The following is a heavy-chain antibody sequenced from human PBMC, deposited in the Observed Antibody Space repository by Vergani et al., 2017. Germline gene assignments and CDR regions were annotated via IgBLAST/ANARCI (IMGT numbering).Heavy chain of an antibody. CDR3: ARGRPYCSGGSCYYYFDY. J-gene: IGHJ4*02. CDR2: IYYSGST. CDR1: GGSISSSSYY. Sequence: QLQLQESGPGLVKPSETLSLTCTVSGGSISSSSYYWGWIRQPPGKGLEWIGYIYYSGSTNYNPSLKSRVTISVDTSKNQFHLKLSSVTAADTAVYYCARGRPYCSGGSCYYYFDYWGQGTLVTVSS. D-gene: IGHD2-15*01. V-gene: IGHV4-61*05.